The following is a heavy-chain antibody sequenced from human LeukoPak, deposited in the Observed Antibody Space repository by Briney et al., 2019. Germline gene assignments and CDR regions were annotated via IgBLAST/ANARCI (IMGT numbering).Heavy chain of an antibody. Sequence: ASVKVSCRASGYTFTGYYMHWVRQAPGQGLEWMGWINPNSGGTNYAQKFQGRVTMTRDTSISTAYMELSRLRSDDTAVYYCARLYSSGLTGGIEYWGQGTLVTVSS. CDR1: GYTFTGYY. V-gene: IGHV1-2*02. D-gene: IGHD6-19*01. CDR3: ARLYSSGLTGGIEY. CDR2: INPNSGGT. J-gene: IGHJ4*02.